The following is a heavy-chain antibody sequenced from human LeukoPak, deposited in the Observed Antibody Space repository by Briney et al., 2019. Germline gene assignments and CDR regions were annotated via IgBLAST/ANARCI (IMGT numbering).Heavy chain of an antibody. Sequence: GGSLRLSCAASGFTFSNYAMHWVRQAPGKGLEWVAVISYDGSNKYYANSVKGRFTISRDNSKNTLYVQMDSLRAEDTAVYYCARESKESYGSIFYFWGQGTLVTVSS. CDR3: ARESKESYGSIFYF. CDR1: GFTFSNYA. CDR2: ISYDGSNK. D-gene: IGHD3-10*01. V-gene: IGHV3-30-3*01. J-gene: IGHJ4*02.